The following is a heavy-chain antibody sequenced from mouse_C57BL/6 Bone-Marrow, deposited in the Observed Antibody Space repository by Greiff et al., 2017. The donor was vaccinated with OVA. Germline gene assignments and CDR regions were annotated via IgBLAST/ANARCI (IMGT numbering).Heavy chain of an antibody. CDR3: ALYDYDAGSYYAMDY. V-gene: IGHV1-61*01. D-gene: IGHD2-4*01. CDR1: GYTFTSYW. CDR2: IYPSDSET. J-gene: IGHJ4*01. Sequence: QVQLQQPGAELVRPGSSVKLSCQASGYTFTSYWMDWVKQRPGQGLEWIGNIYPSDSETHYNQKFKDKATLTVDKSSSTAYMQLSSLTSEDSAVYYCALYDYDAGSYYAMDYWGQGTSVTVSS.